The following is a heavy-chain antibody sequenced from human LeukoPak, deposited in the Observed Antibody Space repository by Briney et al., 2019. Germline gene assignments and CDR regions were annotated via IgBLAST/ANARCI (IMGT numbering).Heavy chain of an antibody. CDR3: ARDHRYAFDN. J-gene: IGHJ4*01. CDR2: IGISSGNT. D-gene: IGHD5-12*01. CDR1: GFNFIDYS. V-gene: IGHV3-48*01. Sequence: GGTLRLSCAASGFNFIDYSMNWVRQAPGKGLEWISYIGISSGNTKYADSVKGRFTISRDKARNSLYLQMNSLRVEDTAVYYCARDHRYAFDNWGHGTLVTVSS.